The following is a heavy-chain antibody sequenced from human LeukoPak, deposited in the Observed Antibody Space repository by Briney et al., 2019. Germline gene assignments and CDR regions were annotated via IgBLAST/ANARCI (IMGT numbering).Heavy chain of an antibody. CDR1: GGTFSSYA. V-gene: IGHV1-69*13. D-gene: IGHD2-2*01. CDR3: ARRGYCSSTSCYVFDY. CDR2: IIPIFGTA. Sequence: ASVKVSCKASGGTFSSYAISWVRQAPGQGLEWMGGIIPIFGTANYAQKFRGRVTITADESTSTAYMELSSLRSEDTAVYYCARRGYCSSTSCYVFDYWGQGTLVTVSS. J-gene: IGHJ4*02.